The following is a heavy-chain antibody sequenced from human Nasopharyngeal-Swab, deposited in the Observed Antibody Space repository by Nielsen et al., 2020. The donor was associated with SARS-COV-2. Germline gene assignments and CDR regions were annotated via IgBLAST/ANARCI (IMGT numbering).Heavy chain of an antibody. CDR1: GFSLSTSGVG. CDR2: VYWDDDK. V-gene: IGHV2-5*02. CDR3: AHSRYGSGSYSPPFFDD. Sequence: SGPTLVKPTQTLTLTCTFSGFSLSTSGVGVGWIRQPPGKALEWLALVYWDDDKRYSPSLKNRLTITKDTSKNQVVLTMTNMDPVDTATYYCAHSRYGSGSYSPPFFDDWGQGTLVSASS. J-gene: IGHJ4*02. D-gene: IGHD3-10*01.